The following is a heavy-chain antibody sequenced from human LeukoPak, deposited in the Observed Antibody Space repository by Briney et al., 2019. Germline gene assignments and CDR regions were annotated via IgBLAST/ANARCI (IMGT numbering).Heavy chain of an antibody. Sequence: GGSLRLSCAASGFTFSSYSMNWVRQAPGKGLEWVAFIRYDGSNKYYADSVKGRFTISRDNSKNTLYLQMDSLRAEDTAVYYCAKDLLLYCSSTSCYTDYWGQGTLVTVSS. CDR2: IRYDGSNK. D-gene: IGHD2-2*01. CDR1: GFTFSSYS. V-gene: IGHV3-30*02. CDR3: AKDLLLYCSSTSCYTDY. J-gene: IGHJ4*02.